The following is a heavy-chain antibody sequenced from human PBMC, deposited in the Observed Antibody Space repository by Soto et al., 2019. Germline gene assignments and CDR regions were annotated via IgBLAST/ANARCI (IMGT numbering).Heavy chain of an antibody. CDR3: ARGRRIAAAGTRVWFDP. CDR2: INPNSGGT. J-gene: IGHJ5*02. D-gene: IGHD6-13*01. Sequence: GASVKVSCKASGYTLTGYYMHWVRQAPGQGPEWMGWINPNSGGTNYAQKFQGRVTMTRDTSISTAYMELSRLRSDDTAVYYCARGRRIAAAGTRVWFDPWGQGTLVTVSS. CDR1: GYTLTGYY. V-gene: IGHV1-2*02.